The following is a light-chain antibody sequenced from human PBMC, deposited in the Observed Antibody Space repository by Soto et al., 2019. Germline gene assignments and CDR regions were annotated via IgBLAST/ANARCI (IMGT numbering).Light chain of an antibody. J-gene: IGLJ1*01. CDR2: EVS. Sequence: QSALTQPPSASGSPGQSVTISCTGTRSDVGGYNYVSWYQQHPGKAPKLMIYEVSKRPSGVPDRFSGSKSGNTASLTVSGLQAEDEADYYCRSYAGSNNLYVFGTGTKLTVL. CDR3: RSYAGSNNLYV. CDR1: RSDVGGYNY. V-gene: IGLV2-8*01.